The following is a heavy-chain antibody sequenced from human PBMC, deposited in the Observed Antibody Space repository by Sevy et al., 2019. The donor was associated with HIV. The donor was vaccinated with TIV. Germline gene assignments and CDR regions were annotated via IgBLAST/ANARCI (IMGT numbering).Heavy chain of an antibody. Sequence: GGSLRLSCAASGFTFSSYSMNWVRQAPGKGLEWVSYISSSSSTIYYSDSVKGRFTISRDNAKNSLYLQMNSLRDEDTTVYYCARGVNYYDSSGSFDYWGQGTLVTVSS. CDR3: ARGVNYYDSSGSFDY. D-gene: IGHD3-22*01. CDR2: ISSSSSTI. CDR1: GFTFSSYS. V-gene: IGHV3-48*02. J-gene: IGHJ4*02.